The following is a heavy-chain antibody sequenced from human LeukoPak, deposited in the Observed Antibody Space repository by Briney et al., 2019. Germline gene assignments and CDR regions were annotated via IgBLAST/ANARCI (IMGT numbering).Heavy chain of an antibody. CDR2: IDPSDSYT. CDR1: GYSFTSYW. Sequence: GESLQISCQGSGYSFTSYWISWVRQMPGKGLEWMGRIDPSDSYTNYSPSFQGHVTLSADKSISTAYLQWSSLKASDTAMYYCARLRGYSYGQIDYWGQGTLVTVSS. V-gene: IGHV5-10-1*01. D-gene: IGHD5-18*01. CDR3: ARLRGYSYGQIDY. J-gene: IGHJ4*02.